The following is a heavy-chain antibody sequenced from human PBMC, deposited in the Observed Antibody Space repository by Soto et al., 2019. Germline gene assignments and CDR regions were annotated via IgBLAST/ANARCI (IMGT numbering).Heavy chain of an antibody. J-gene: IGHJ4*02. D-gene: IGHD1-26*01. CDR1: GYTFTTYG. V-gene: IGHV1-18*01. CDR3: ARVGPGVYLGATVDY. CDR2: ISALKGTT. Sequence: QVQLVQSGAEVKPPGASVKVSCKASGYTFTTYGFSWVRQAPGQGLEWLGWISALKGTTDYAQKVQGRVTLTTDTSTNTAYMELRSLTSDDTAVYYCARVGPGVYLGATVDYWGQGTLVTVSS.